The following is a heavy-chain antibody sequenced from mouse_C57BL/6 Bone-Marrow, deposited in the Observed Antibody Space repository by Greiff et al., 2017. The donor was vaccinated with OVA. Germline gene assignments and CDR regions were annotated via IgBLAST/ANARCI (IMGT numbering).Heavy chain of an antibody. CDR2: IDPANDNT. Sequence: EVHLVESVAELVRPGASVKLSCTASGFNIKNTYMHWVKQRPEQGLEWIGRIDPANDNTKYAPKFQGKATMPADTSSNTAYLQLSSLSSEDTAVYCCARGNFGSSFYAMDDWGQGTSVTVSS. CDR3: ARGNFGSSFYAMDD. V-gene: IGHV14-3*01. D-gene: IGHD1-1*01. CDR1: GFNIKNTY. J-gene: IGHJ4*01.